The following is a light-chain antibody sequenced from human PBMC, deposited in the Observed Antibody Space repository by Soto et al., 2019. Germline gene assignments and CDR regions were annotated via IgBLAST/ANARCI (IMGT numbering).Light chain of an antibody. V-gene: IGKV3-15*01. CDR3: QQYSNWCT. J-gene: IGKJ1*01. Sequence: EILMKKSPATLSVYPGERATLSCRASQSVSSSLAWFQQKPGQAPRLLIYGASYRATGIPARFSGSGSGTEFTLTISSLQSEDFAVYYCQQYSNWCTLGQGTKVDIK. CDR1: QSVSSS. CDR2: GAS.